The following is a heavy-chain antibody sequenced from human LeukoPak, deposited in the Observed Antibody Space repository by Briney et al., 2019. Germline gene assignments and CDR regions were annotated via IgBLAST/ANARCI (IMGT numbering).Heavy chain of an antibody. Sequence: SETLSLTCAVSGGSISSNNWWSWVRQPPGKGLEWIAGIHHSGRINYNPSLKSRVTISVDTSKNQFSLKLSSVTAADTAVYYCARDCGYSYGSPYMDVWGKGTMVTVSS. D-gene: IGHD5-18*01. CDR3: ARDCGYSYGSPYMDV. V-gene: IGHV4-4*02. CDR1: GGSISSNNW. J-gene: IGHJ6*03. CDR2: IHHSGRI.